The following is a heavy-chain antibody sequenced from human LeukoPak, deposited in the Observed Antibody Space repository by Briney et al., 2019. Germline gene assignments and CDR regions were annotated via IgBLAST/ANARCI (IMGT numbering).Heavy chain of an antibody. Sequence: GGSLRLSCAASGFTFSSYSMNWVRQAPGKGLEWVSYISSSSSTIYYADSVKGRFTISRDNAKNSLYLQMNSLRAEDTAVYYCAREAPNTMCNFDAFDIWGQGTMVTVSS. CDR1: GFTFSSYS. V-gene: IGHV3-48*01. J-gene: IGHJ3*02. CDR3: AREAPNTMCNFDAFDI. D-gene: IGHD3-10*02. CDR2: ISSSSSTI.